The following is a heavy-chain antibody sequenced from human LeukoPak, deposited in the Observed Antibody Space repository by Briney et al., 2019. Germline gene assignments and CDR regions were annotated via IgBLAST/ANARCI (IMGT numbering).Heavy chain of an antibody. CDR3: ARLYGSGRTYYYGMDV. CDR1: GGSISSYY. CDR2: IYYSGST. V-gene: IGHV4-59*08. Sequence: LSETLSLTCTVSGGSISSYYWSWIRQPPGKGLEWIGYIYYSGSTNYNPSLKSRVTISVDTSKNQFSLKLSSVTAADTAVYYCARLYGSGRTYYYGMDVWGQGTTVTVSS. D-gene: IGHD3-10*01. J-gene: IGHJ6*02.